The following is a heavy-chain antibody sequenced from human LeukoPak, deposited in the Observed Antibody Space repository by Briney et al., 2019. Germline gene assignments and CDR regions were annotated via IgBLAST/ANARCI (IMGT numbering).Heavy chain of an antibody. CDR3: ARDYHGSGSLTTFGY. D-gene: IGHD3-10*01. Sequence: SVKVSCKASGGTFSSYAISWVRQAPGQGLEWMGGIIPIFGTANYAQKFQGRVTITADESTSTAYMELSSLRSEDTAVYYCARDYHGSGSLTTFGYWGQGTLVTVSS. V-gene: IGHV1-69*01. CDR2: IIPIFGTA. J-gene: IGHJ4*02. CDR1: GGTFSSYA.